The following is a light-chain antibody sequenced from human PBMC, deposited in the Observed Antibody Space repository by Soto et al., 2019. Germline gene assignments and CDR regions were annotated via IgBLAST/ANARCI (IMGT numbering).Light chain of an antibody. CDR2: DAS. Sequence: EIVMTQSPATVPASPGERVTLSCRASQNVNSDLAWYQQTPGQAPRPLIYDASTRAAGVPARFSGSGFGTEFTLTISSLQSEDFALYYCQQYSQWPLYTFGQGTKV. V-gene: IGKV3-15*01. CDR1: QNVNSD. CDR3: QQYSQWPLYT. J-gene: IGKJ2*01.